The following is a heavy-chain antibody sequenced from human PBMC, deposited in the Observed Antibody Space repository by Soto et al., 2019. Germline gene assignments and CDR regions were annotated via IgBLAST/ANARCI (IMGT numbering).Heavy chain of an antibody. J-gene: IGHJ4*02. CDR1: GGPFSSGGYY. D-gene: IGHD4-17*01. V-gene: IGHV4-31*03. Sequence: QVQLQESGPGLVKPSQTLSLTCTVSGGPFSSGGYYWSWIRQEPGKGLEWIGYIYQNGDTSYNPSLKSRVTISADTSKTPFSLKLSSVTAADTAVYYCARGDSTVSSVFDYWGQGMLVTVSS. CDR2: IYQNGDT. CDR3: ARGDSTVSSVFDY.